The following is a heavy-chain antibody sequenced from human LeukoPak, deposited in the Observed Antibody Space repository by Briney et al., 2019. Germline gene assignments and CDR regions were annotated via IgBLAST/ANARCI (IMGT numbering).Heavy chain of an antibody. V-gene: IGHV4-31*03. CDR3: ARDQSYYYDSSGYYIDAFDI. CDR2: IYYSGST. CDR1: GGSISSGGYY. J-gene: IGHJ3*02. Sequence: SQTLSLTCTVSGGSISSGGYYWSWIRQHPGKGLEWIGYIYYSGSTYYNPSLKSRVTISVDTSKNQFSLKLSSVTAADTAVYYCARDQSYYYDSSGYYIDAFDIWGQGTMVTVSS. D-gene: IGHD3-22*01.